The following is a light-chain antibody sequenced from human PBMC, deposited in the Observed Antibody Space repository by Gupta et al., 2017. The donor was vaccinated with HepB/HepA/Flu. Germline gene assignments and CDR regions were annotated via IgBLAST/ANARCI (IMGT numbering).Light chain of an antibody. Sequence: EIVLTQSPGTLSLSPGERVTLSCRASESVARSSLAWYQQKPGQAPRLLIYGASRRAAGIPDRFSGSGSGTDFTLTISRLEPEEFAVYSCQQYGNSPWTFGQGTKVEIK. CDR3: QQYGNSPWT. V-gene: IGKV3-20*01. CDR1: ESVARSS. CDR2: GAS. J-gene: IGKJ1*01.